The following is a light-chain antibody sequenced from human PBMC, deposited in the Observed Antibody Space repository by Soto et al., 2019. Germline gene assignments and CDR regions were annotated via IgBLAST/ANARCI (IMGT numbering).Light chain of an antibody. CDR3: QQYGSSAST. V-gene: IGKV3-20*01. J-gene: IGKJ1*01. CDR1: QSVSSSC. CDR2: GAS. Sequence: EIVLTQSPGTLSLSAGERATLSCRASQSVSSSCLAWYQQKPGQAPRLLIYGASSRATGIPDRFSGSASGTDFTLTISRLEPEDFAVHYCQQYGSSASTFGQGTKVEIK.